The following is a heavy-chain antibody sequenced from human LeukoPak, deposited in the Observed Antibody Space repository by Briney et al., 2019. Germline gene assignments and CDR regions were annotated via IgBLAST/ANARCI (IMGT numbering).Heavy chain of an antibody. V-gene: IGHV3-11*06. CDR2: ISSSSSHT. CDR3: ARVGSIAAAGTPDY. J-gene: IGHJ4*02. D-gene: IGHD6-13*01. CDR1: GFSFSDYS. Sequence: GGSLRLSCAASGFSFSDYSMTWIRQAPGKGLEWLSYISSSSSHTNYADSVKGRFTISRDNAKNSLSLQVNSLRADDTAVYYCARVGSIAAAGTPDYWGQGTLVTVSS.